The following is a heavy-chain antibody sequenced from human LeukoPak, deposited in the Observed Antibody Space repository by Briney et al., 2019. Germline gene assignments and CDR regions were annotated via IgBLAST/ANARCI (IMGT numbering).Heavy chain of an antibody. Sequence: PGGSLRLSCAPSGFTFSSYGMHWVRQAPGKGLEWVTVISYDVGNKYYADSVKGRFTISRDNAKNSLYLQMNSLRAEDTAVYYCARVGILTGRTILGRGGYFDYWGQGTLVTVSS. D-gene: IGHD3-9*01. CDR2: ISYDVGNK. J-gene: IGHJ4*02. CDR3: ARVGILTGRTILGRGGYFDY. CDR1: GFTFSSYG. V-gene: IGHV3-30*03.